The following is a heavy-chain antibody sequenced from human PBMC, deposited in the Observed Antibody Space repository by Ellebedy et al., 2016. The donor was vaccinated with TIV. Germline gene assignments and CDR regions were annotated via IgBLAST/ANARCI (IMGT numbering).Heavy chain of an antibody. Sequence: GESLKISXAASGFTVSSNYMSWVRQAPGKGLEWVSVIYSGGSTYYADSVKGRFTISRDNSKNTLYLQMNSLRAEDTAMYYCARDYGSGSANWFDPWGQGTLATVSS. J-gene: IGHJ5*02. CDR2: IYSGGST. D-gene: IGHD3-10*01. CDR1: GFTVSSNY. V-gene: IGHV3-53*01. CDR3: ARDYGSGSANWFDP.